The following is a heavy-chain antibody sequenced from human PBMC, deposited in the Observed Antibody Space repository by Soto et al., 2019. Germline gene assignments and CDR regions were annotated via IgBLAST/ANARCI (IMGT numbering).Heavy chain of an antibody. J-gene: IGHJ4*02. D-gene: IGHD1-26*01. Sequence: QVQLQESGPGLVKPSGTLSLTCTVSGASISSTSSGDWWSWVRQPPGKGLEWIGEIHHSGSTNYNPSLKSRVTMSVDKSKNQFSLRLSSVTAADTAMYYCAKMVGATLVDYWGQGTLVTVSS. CDR3: AKMVGATLVDY. CDR2: IHHSGST. V-gene: IGHV4-4*02. CDR1: GASISSTSSGDW.